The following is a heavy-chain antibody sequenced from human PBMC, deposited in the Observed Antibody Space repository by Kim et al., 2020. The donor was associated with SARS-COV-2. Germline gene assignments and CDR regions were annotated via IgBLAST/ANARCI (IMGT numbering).Heavy chain of an antibody. D-gene: IGHD1-26*01. CDR3: ARRAVIVGATFDY. Sequence: SETLSLTCTVSGGSISSSSYYWGWIRQPPGKGLEWIGSIYYSGSTYYNPSLKSRVTISVDTSKNQFSLKLSSVTAADTAVYYCARRAVIVGATFDYWGQGTLVTVSS. J-gene: IGHJ4*02. CDR2: IYYSGST. V-gene: IGHV4-39*01. CDR1: GGSISSSSYY.